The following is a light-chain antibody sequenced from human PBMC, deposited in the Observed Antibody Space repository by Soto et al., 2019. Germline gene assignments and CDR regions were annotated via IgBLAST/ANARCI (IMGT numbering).Light chain of an antibody. CDR1: QGFSSW. J-gene: IGKJ4*01. Sequence: DIQMTQSPSSVSASVGDRVTITCRASQGFSSWLAWYQQKPGEAPRLLIYGASTLQTGVPSRFSGSGSETDFTLTISSLQPEEFATYYCQQANSFPLTFGVGTKVEIK. CDR3: QQANSFPLT. V-gene: IGKV1D-12*01. CDR2: GAS.